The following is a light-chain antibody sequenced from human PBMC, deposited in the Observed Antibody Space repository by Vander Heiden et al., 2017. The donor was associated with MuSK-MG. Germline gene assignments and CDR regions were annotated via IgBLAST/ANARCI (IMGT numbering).Light chain of an antibody. CDR2: DNS. V-gene: IGLV1-40*01. Sequence: QSVLTQPPAVSGAPGQEVTISCIWSSSNIGAGYDVLWYQQLPGTAPKLLLYDNSNRPSGVPDRFSGSESGTSASRAITGLEAEDEADYYCQSYDSSQRVGFGGGTKLTVL. CDR3: QSYDSSQRVG. CDR1: SSNIGAGYD. J-gene: IGLJ2*01.